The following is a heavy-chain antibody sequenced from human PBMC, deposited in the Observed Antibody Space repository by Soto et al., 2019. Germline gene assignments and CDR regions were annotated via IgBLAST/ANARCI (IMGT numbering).Heavy chain of an antibody. CDR1: GYTFTSYD. Sequence: QVQLVQSGAEVKKPGASVKVPCKASGYTFTSYDINWVRQATGQGLEWMGWMNPNSGNTGYAQKFRGRVTMTRNTSISTAYMELSSLRSEDTAVYYCARVYYYDSSGSPNWFDPWGQGTLVTVSS. CDR2: MNPNSGNT. D-gene: IGHD3-22*01. V-gene: IGHV1-8*01. J-gene: IGHJ5*02. CDR3: ARVYYYDSSGSPNWFDP.